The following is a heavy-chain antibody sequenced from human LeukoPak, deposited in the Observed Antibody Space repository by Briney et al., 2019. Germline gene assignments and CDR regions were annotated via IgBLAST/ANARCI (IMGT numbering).Heavy chain of an antibody. CDR1: GGSISSYY. V-gene: IGHV4-59*08. J-gene: IGHJ6*02. CDR3: ARTYRESSYYYYGMDV. CDR2: IYYSGST. Sequence: PSGTLSLTCTVSGGSISSYYWSWIRQPPGKGLEWIGYIYYSGSTNYNPSLKSRVTISVDTSKNQFSLKLSSVTAPDTAVYYCARTYRESSYYYYGMDVWGQGTTVTVSS. D-gene: IGHD3-16*01.